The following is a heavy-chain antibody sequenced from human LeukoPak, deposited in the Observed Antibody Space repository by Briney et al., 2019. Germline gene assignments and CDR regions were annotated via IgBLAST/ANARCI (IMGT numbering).Heavy chain of an antibody. D-gene: IGHD1-26*01. CDR1: GGTFSSYA. Sequence: SVKVSCKASGGTFSSYAISWVRQAPGQGLEWMGGTIPIFGTANYAQKFQGRVTITTDESTSTAYMELSSLRSEDTAVYYCARVGSSGLLGEFNYWGQGTRVTVSS. CDR2: TIPIFGTA. J-gene: IGHJ4*02. CDR3: ARVGSSGLLGEFNY. V-gene: IGHV1-69*05.